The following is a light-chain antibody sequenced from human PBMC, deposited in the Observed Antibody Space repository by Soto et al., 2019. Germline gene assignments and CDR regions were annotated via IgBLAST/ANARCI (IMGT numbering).Light chain of an antibody. CDR2: KAA. J-gene: IGKJ2*01. V-gene: IGKV1-5*03. Sequence: DIQMTQSPSTLSASVGDRVTITCRASQSISSWLAWYQQKPGKAPRLLIYKAASLESGVPSRFSGSGSGTEFTLTINSLQPDDSASYYCQQYNSFPYTFGQGTKLEI. CDR1: QSISSW. CDR3: QQYNSFPYT.